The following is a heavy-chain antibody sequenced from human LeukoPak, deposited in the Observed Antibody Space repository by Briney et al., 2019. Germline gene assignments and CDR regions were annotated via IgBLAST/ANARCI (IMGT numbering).Heavy chain of an antibody. Sequence: SGTLSLTCTVSGGSISSSSHYWGWIRQPPGRGLEWIATIYYTGDTYYNPSLQSRVTISADTSRNQFSLKLTSVTATDTAVYYCARRDYGVPFDPWGPGTLVTVSS. CDR2: IYYTGDT. D-gene: IGHD4-17*01. CDR1: GGSISSSSHY. CDR3: ARRDYGVPFDP. J-gene: IGHJ5*02. V-gene: IGHV4-39*01.